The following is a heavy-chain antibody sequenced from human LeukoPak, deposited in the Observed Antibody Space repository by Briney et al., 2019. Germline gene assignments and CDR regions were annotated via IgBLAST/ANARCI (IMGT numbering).Heavy chain of an antibody. CDR3: AKDRRQQSYFDY. J-gene: IGHJ4*02. V-gene: IGHV3-30*18. D-gene: IGHD6-13*01. CDR1: GFTFSTYS. Sequence: GGSLRLSCAASGFTFSTYSMNWVRQAPGKGLEWVAVISYDGSNKYYADSVKGRFTISRDNSKNTLYLQMNSLRAEDTAVYYCAKDRRQQSYFDYWGQGTLVTVSS. CDR2: ISYDGSNK.